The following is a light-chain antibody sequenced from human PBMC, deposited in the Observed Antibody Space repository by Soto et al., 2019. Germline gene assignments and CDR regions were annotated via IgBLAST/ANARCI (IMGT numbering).Light chain of an antibody. V-gene: IGKV3-11*01. J-gene: IGKJ5*01. Sequence: EIVLTQSPAIRSLSTGDRAILSCRASRSIRSSLAWYQHRPGQAPRLLIYEASTRATGIPARFSGSGSGTDFTLNIFSLQTEDSAVYYCQQRGEWPPGATFGQGTRLEIK. CDR3: QQRGEWPPGAT. CDR1: RSIRSS. CDR2: EAS.